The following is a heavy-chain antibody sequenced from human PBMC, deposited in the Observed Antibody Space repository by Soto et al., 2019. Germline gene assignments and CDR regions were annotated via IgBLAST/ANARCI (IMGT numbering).Heavy chain of an antibody. D-gene: IGHD4-17*01. Sequence: QVRLQESGPGLVKPSETLSLTCTVSGASLSSGDYYWGWIRQPPGGGLEWIGYIHYSGATKNHPSLKSRLAMSVDTSQNLLSLGLGSVTAADTAVYYCARDSFSEVTRREDGCDIWGQGTMVTVSS. V-gene: IGHV4-61*08. CDR1: GASLSSGDYY. J-gene: IGHJ3*02. CDR2: IHYSGAT. CDR3: ARDSFSEVTRREDGCDI.